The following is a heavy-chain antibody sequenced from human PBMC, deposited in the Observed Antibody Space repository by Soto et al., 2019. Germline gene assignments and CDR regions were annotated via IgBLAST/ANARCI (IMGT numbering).Heavy chain of an antibody. CDR1: GYTFTSYD. D-gene: IGHD2-2*01. J-gene: IGHJ6*03. V-gene: IGHV1-8*01. CDR2: MNPNSGNT. Sequence: EASVKVSCKASGYTFTSYDINWVRQATGQGLEWMGWMNPNSGNTGYAQKFQGRVTMTRNTSISTAYMELSSLRSEDTAVYYCARATKYQLLRYYYYMDVWGKGTTVTVSS. CDR3: ARATKYQLLRYYYYMDV.